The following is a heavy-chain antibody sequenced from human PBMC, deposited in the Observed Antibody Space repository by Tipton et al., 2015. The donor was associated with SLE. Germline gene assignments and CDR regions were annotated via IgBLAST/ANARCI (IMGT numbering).Heavy chain of an antibody. V-gene: IGHV1-2*02. J-gene: IGHJ3*02. Sequence: QSGAEVKKPGASVKVSCKTSGYTFTDYFIHWVRQAPGQGLEWMGWINPNSGGTNYAQNFLGRVTMTRDTSISTAYMELRRLRSDDTAVYYCARDWRRYDGFDIWGQGTMVTVSS. CDR2: INPNSGGT. D-gene: IGHD3-16*02. CDR3: ARDWRRYDGFDI. CDR1: GYTFTDYF.